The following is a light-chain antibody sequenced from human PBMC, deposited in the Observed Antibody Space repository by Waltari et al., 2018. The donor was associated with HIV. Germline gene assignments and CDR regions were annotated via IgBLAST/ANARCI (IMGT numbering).Light chain of an antibody. CDR2: KAS. CDR1: QSISSW. J-gene: IGKJ4*01. Sequence: DIQMTQSPSALSASVGDRVTITCRASQSISSWLAWYQQKPGKAPKLLIYKASSLESGAPSRFSGSGSGTEFTLTIGSLQPGDFATYYCQQYNSYPLTFGGGTKVEIK. V-gene: IGKV1-5*03. CDR3: QQYNSYPLT.